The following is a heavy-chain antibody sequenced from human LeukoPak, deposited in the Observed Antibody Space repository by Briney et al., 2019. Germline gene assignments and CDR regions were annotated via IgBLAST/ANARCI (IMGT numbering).Heavy chain of an antibody. V-gene: IGHV1-69*05. Sequence: SVKVSCKASGGTFSSYAISWVRQAPGQGLEWMGGIIPIFGTANYAQKFQGRVTITTDESTSTAYMELSSLRSEDTAVYYCARDLGIVVVITKGHAFDIWGQGTMVTVSS. J-gene: IGHJ3*02. D-gene: IGHD3-22*01. CDR1: GGTFSSYA. CDR3: ARDLGIVVVITKGHAFDI. CDR2: IIPIFGTA.